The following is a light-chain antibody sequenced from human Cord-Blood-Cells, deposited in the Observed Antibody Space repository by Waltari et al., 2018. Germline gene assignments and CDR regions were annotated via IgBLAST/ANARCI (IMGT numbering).Light chain of an antibody. CDR2: KDS. CDR1: ALPKQY. Sequence: SYELTQPPSVSVSPGQTARITCSGDALPKQYAYWYQQKPGQAPVLVIYKDSERPSGLTELFSGSSSGTAVTLTISGVQAEDEADYYCQSADSSGTYVVFGGGTKLTVL. CDR3: QSADSSGTYVV. V-gene: IGLV3-25*02. J-gene: IGLJ2*01.